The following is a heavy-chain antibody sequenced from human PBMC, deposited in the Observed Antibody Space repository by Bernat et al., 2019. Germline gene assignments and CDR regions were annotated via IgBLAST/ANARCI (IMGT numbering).Heavy chain of an antibody. J-gene: IGHJ4*02. Sequence: EVQLVESGGGLVKPGGSLRLSCAASGFTFSSYSMNWVRQAPGKGLEWVSSISSSSSYIYYADSVKGRFTISRDNAKNSLYLQMNSLRAEDTAVYYCARNDLRDSSGWYYFDYWGQGTLVTVSS. V-gene: IGHV3-21*01. D-gene: IGHD6-19*01. CDR3: ARNDLRDSSGWYYFDY. CDR1: GFTFSSYS. CDR2: ISSSSSYI.